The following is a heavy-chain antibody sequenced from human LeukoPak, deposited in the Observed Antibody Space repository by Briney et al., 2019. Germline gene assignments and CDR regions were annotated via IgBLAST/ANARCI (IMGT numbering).Heavy chain of an antibody. D-gene: IGHD2-21*02. CDR2: INPSGGST. CDR1: GYTFTSYY. V-gene: IGHV1-46*01. Sequence: ASVKVSCKASGYTFTSYYMHWVRQAPGQGLEWMGIINPSGGSTSYAQKFQGRVTMTRDTSTSTVYMELSSLRAEDTAVYYCAKESRRVVVTATLDYWGQGTLVTVSS. J-gene: IGHJ4*02. CDR3: AKESRRVVVTATLDY.